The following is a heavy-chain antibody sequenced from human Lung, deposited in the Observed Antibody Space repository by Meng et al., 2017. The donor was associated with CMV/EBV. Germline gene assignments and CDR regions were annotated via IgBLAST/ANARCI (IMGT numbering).Heavy chain of an antibody. CDR2: IIPYLDES. CDR1: GGTYNTCN. V-gene: IGHV1-69*02. Sequence: SCKASGGTYNTCNFNGGRQAPGRGLEWMGGIIPYLDESNYAQTFQGRLTITSDRSTAAFMELTSMRSEDTAVYFCAGRGPYGRVLNVWGQGTLVTVSS. CDR3: AGRGPYGRVLNV. J-gene: IGHJ3*01. D-gene: IGHD3-10*01.